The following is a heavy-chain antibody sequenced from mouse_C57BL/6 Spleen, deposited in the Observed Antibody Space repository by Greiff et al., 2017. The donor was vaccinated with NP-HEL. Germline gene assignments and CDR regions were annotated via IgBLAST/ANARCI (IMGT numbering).Heavy chain of an antibody. J-gene: IGHJ4*01. V-gene: IGHV5-17*01. CDR2: ISSGSSTI. D-gene: IGHD1-1*01. CDR3: ARRGVTTVAYAMDD. Sequence: EVKVEESGGGLVKPGGSLKLSCAASGFTFSDYGMHWVRQAPEKGLEWVAYISSGSSTIYYADTVKGRFTISRDNAKNTLFLQMTSLRSEDTAMYYCARRGVTTVAYAMDDWGQGTSVTVSS. CDR1: GFTFSDYG.